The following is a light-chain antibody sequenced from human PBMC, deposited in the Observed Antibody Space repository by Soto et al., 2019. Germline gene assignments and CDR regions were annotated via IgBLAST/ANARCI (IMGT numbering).Light chain of an antibody. CDR1: QRISSY. CDR3: QQSYSAPRT. J-gene: IGKJ1*01. CDR2: AAS. Sequence: DIQMTQSPSSLSASVGDRVTITCRASQRISSYLNWYQQKPGKVPKLLIYAASSLQSGVPSRFSSSGSGTDFTLTISSLQPEDFAPYYCQQSYSAPRTFGQGTKVEIK. V-gene: IGKV1-39*01.